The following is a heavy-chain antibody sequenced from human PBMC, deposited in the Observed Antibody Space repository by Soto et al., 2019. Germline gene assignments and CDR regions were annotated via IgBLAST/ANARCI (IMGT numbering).Heavy chain of an antibody. CDR1: GRSVTCQH. CDR2: TSYTRNT. D-gene: IGHD1-26*01. V-gene: IGHV4-59*02. J-gene: IGHJ5*02. CDR3: TRDMHAGFTHYFDP. Sequence: AETLRITCSLSGRSVTCQHWTWIGQSPGQGLEWIAYTSYTRNTNYNPALQNRVTISLDTSKNQLPLKLASMTEANTAVYYCTRDMHAGFTHYFDPWGQGTLVTGSS.